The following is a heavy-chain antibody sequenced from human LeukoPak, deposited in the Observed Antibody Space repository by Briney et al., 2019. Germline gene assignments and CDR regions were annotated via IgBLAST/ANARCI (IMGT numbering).Heavy chain of an antibody. CDR3: ARDGHGDIDY. J-gene: IGHJ4*02. CDR1: GFIVSSNY. CDR2: IYTDGST. Sequence: GGSLRLSCAASGFIVSSNYMSWVRQPPGKGLEWVSIIYTDGSTYYADPVKGRFTISRDNSKNTLYLQMSSLRAEDTAVYYCARDGHGDIDYWGQGTLVTVSS. D-gene: IGHD4-17*01. V-gene: IGHV3-53*01.